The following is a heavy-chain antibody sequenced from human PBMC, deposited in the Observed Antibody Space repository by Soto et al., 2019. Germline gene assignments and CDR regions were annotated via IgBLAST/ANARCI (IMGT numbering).Heavy chain of an antibody. CDR3: ARDSYEVAGTEDYYYYGMDV. Sequence: QVQLVQSGAEVKKPGSSVKVSCKASGGTFSSYAISWVRQAPGQGLEWMGGIIPIFGTANYAQKFQGRVTITADESTSTGYMELSSLRSEDTAVYYCARDSYEVAGTEDYYYYGMDVWGQGTTVTVSS. CDR2: IIPIFGTA. D-gene: IGHD6-19*01. V-gene: IGHV1-69*01. CDR1: GGTFSSYA. J-gene: IGHJ6*02.